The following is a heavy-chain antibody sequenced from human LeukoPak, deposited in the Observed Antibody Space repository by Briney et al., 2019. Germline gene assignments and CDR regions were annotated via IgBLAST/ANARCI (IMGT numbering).Heavy chain of an antibody. Sequence: PGGSLRLSCAASGFSFDDYAMRWVRHAPGRGLEWVSGISWNSGSIGYADSVKGRFTISRDNAKNSLYLQMNSLRAEDTALYYCAKDIYGGNSLGAFDIWGQGTMVTVSS. CDR2: ISWNSGSI. J-gene: IGHJ3*02. CDR3: AKDIYGGNSLGAFDI. CDR1: GFSFDDYA. V-gene: IGHV3-9*01. D-gene: IGHD4-23*01.